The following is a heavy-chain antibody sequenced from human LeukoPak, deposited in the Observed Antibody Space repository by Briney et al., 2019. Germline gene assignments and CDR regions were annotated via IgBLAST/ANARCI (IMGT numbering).Heavy chain of an antibody. CDR1: GFTFSSYA. Sequence: GGSLRRSCAASGFTFSSYAMTWVRQAPGKGLEWVSLISGSGGSTYYADSVRGRFTISRDNSKNTLYLQMSSLRAEDTALYYCAKMTTVTTKDFDYWGQGTLVTVSS. CDR3: AKMTTVTTKDFDY. J-gene: IGHJ4*02. V-gene: IGHV3-23*01. CDR2: ISGSGGST. D-gene: IGHD4-11*01.